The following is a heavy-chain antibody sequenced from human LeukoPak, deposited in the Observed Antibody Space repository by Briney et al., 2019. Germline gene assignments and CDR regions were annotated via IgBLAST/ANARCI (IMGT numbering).Heavy chain of an antibody. CDR1: GFTFTGYP. Sequence: GGSLRLSCAASGFTFTGYPMHWVRQPPGKGLEWVAFIRYDGSNEYYADSVKGRFTISRDNSKNTLFLQVNSLRTEDTAVCYCAKDFYSGSSPWGQGTLVTVSS. V-gene: IGHV3-30*02. D-gene: IGHD1-26*01. CDR3: AKDFYSGSSP. CDR2: IRYDGSNE. J-gene: IGHJ5*02.